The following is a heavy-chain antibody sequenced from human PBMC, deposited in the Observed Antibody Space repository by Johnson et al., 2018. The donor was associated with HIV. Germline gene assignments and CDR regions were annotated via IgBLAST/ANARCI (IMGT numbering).Heavy chain of an antibody. J-gene: IGHJ3*02. Sequence: QVQLLESGGGVVQPGRSLRLSCAASGFSFSSYAMHWVRQAPGKGLEWVAVVSYDGSNKYYADSVKGRFTISRDNSKNTLYVQMNSLRVEDTAVYYCAKMSRGRQDAFDIWGQGAMVSVSA. CDR3: AKMSRGRQDAFDI. D-gene: IGHD3-16*01. CDR2: VSYDGSNK. CDR1: GFSFSSYA. V-gene: IGHV3-30*04.